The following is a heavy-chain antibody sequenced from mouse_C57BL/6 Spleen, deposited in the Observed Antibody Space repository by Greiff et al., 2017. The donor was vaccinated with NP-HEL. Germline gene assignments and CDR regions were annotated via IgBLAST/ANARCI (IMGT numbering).Heavy chain of an antibody. CDR3: ARGGNYEGWFAY. Sequence: QVQLQQSGPELVKPGASVKISCKASGYAFSSSWMNWVKQRPGKGLEWIGRIYPGDGDTNYNGKFKGKATLTADKSSSTAYMQLSSLTSEDSAVYFCARGGNYEGWFAYWGQGTLVTVSA. CDR1: GYAFSSSW. J-gene: IGHJ3*01. V-gene: IGHV1-82*01. D-gene: IGHD2-1*01. CDR2: IYPGDGDT.